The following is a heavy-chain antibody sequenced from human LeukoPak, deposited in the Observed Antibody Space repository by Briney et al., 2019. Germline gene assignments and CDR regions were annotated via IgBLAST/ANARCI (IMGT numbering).Heavy chain of an antibody. V-gene: IGHV4-38-2*02. CDR1: GYSISSGYY. D-gene: IGHD1-26*01. CDR3: ASVGGSYFASDI. CDR2: IYHSGST. J-gene: IGHJ3*02. Sequence: PSETLSLTRTVSGYSISSGYYWGWIRQPPGKGLEWIGSIYHSGSTYYNPSLKSRVTISVDTSKNQFSLKLSSVTAADTAVYYCASVGGSYFASDIWGQGTMVTVSS.